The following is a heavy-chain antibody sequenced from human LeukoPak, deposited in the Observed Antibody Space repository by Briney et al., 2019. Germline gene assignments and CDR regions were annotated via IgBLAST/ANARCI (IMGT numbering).Heavy chain of an antibody. CDR3: ARVWYSSGWYEYYFDY. D-gene: IGHD6-19*01. CDR2: INPNSGGT. CDR1: GYTFTSYY. Sequence: ASVKVSCKASGYTFTSYYMHWVRQAPGQGLEWMGRINPNSGGTNYAQKFQGRVTMTRDTSISTAYMELSRLRSDDTAVYYCARVWYSSGWYEYYFDYWGQGTLVTVSS. V-gene: IGHV1-2*06. J-gene: IGHJ4*02.